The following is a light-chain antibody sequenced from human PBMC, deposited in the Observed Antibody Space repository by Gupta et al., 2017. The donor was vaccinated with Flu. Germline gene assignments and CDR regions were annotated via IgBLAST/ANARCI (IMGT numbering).Light chain of an antibody. CDR2: ATS. J-gene: IGKJ2*01. CDR3: QHYGSPPGYT. CDR1: QSVSSDY. Sequence: IVLTQSPGTLSLSPGERATLSCRASQSVSSDYIAWYQHVAGQAPRLLVSATSDRATGVPDRFSGSGSGTDFSLTISRVEPEDLELYYCQHYGSPPGYTFGRGTKLQIK. V-gene: IGKV3-20*01.